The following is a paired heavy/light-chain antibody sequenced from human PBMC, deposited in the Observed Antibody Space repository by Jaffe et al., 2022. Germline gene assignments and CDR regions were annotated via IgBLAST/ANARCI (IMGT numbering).Light chain of an antibody. CDR1: NIGDKP. CDR2: DDS. V-gene: IGLV3-21*02. CDR3: QVWIHYSDHPI. Sequence: SYVLTQPPSVSVAPGQTARISCGGNNIGDKPVHWYQQKPGQAPVVVVYDDSDRPSGIPERFSGSNSGNTATLTISRVEAGDEADYYCQVWIHYSDHPIFGGGTKLTVL. J-gene: IGLJ2*01.
Heavy chain of an antibody. CDR1: GGTFSNYA. J-gene: IGHJ4*02. CDR2: ITPIFNKA. D-gene: IGHD5-18*01. CDR3: ARGRDTSMALFEH. V-gene: IGHV1-69*15. Sequence: QVQLVQSGAEVKKPGSSVRVSCKASGGTFSNYAIGWVRQAPGQGLEWMGTITPIFNKANYAQKFQGRVTVIADESTGTAYMELSSLRSEDTAVFYCARGRDTSMALFEHWGQGTLVTVSS.